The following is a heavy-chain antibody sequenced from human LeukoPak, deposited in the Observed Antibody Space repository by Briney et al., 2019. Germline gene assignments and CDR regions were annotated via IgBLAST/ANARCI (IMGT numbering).Heavy chain of an antibody. CDR2: ISSSSSYI. CDR3: ARGVGEDAFDI. CDR1: GFSFSNAW. Sequence: GGSLRLSCTASGFSFSNAWMSWVRQAPGKGLEWVSSISSSSSYIYYADSVKGRFTISRDNAKNSLYLQMNSLRAEDTAVYYCARGVGEDAFDIWGQGTMVTVSS. D-gene: IGHD3-16*01. V-gene: IGHV3-21*01. J-gene: IGHJ3*02.